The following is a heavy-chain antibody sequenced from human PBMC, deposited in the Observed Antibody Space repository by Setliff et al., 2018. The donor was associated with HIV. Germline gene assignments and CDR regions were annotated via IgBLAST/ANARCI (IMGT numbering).Heavy chain of an antibody. V-gene: IGHV4-4*09. J-gene: IGHJ4*02. CDR3: ARGLSFYDPGGFDY. Sequence: SETLSLTCTVSGGSISSYYWSWIRQPPGKGLEWIGYIYTSGSTNYNPSLKSQVTISVDTSKTQFTLKQRSLTAADTAVYYCARGLSFYDPGGFDYWGQGTLVTVSS. D-gene: IGHD3-22*01. CDR1: GGSISSYY. CDR2: IYTSGST.